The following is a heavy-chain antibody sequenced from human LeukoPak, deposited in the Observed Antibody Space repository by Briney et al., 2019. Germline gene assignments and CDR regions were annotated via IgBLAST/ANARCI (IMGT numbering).Heavy chain of an antibody. Sequence: GGSLRLSCAASGFTFSHAWMGWVRQAPGKGLEWVGRIKSKIEGGATEYAAPVKGRFTISRDDSKNTLYLQMNSLKTEDTAVYYCSSNMVEWGQGTLVTVSS. CDR1: GFTFSHAW. V-gene: IGHV3-15*01. J-gene: IGHJ1*01. CDR2: IKSKIEGGAT. CDR3: SSNMVE. D-gene: IGHD4/OR15-4a*01.